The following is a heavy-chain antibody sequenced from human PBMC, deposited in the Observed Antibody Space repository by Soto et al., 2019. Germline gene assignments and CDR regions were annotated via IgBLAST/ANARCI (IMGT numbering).Heavy chain of an antibody. V-gene: IGHV3-30*18. CDR1: GFTFSYSG. J-gene: IGHJ4*02. CDR2: ISFDGSNK. D-gene: IGHD3-10*01. CDR3: AKDATSGRRFGELLALDY. Sequence: QVQLVESGGGVVQPGRSLRLSCAASGFTFSYSGMHWVRQAPGKGLEWVAVISFDGSNKFTAESVRGRFTISRDNSKKTLYLQMNSLRGEDTAVYYCAKDATSGRRFGELLALDYWGQGTLVTVSS.